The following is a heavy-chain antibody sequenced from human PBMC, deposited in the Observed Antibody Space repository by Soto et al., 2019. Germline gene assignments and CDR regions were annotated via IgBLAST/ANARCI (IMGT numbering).Heavy chain of an antibody. J-gene: IGHJ1*01. CDR3: ASGLSTREGEYFQH. CDR2: IYYSGST. Sequence: SETLSLTCTVSGGSISSYYWSWIRQPPGKGLEWIGYIYYSGSTNYNPSLKSRVTISVDTSKNQFSLKLSSVTAADTAVYYCASGLSTREGEYFQHWGQGTLVTVSS. CDR1: GGSISSYY. V-gene: IGHV4-59*08. D-gene: IGHD3-16*02.